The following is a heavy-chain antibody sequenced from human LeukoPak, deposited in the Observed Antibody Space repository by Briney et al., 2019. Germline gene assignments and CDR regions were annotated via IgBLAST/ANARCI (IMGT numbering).Heavy chain of an antibody. J-gene: IGHJ5*02. V-gene: IGHV3-74*01. CDR1: GFTFSRYS. Sequence: GGSLRLSCAASGFTFSRYSMNWVRQAPGKGLVWVSRIDSDGKSTNYADSVKGRFTISRDNAKNTLYLQMNSLRVEDTAVYYCVRDKEVVTGIGWFDPWGQGTLVTVSS. D-gene: IGHD2-21*02. CDR2: IDSDGKST. CDR3: VRDKEVVTGIGWFDP.